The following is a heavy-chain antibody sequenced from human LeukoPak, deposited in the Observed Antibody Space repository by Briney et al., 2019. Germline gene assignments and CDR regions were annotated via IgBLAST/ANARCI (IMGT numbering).Heavy chain of an antibody. Sequence: SETLSLTCTVSGGSISSYYWSWIRQPPGKGLEWIGYIYYSGSTNYNPSLKSRVTTSVDTSKNQFSLKLSSVTAADTAVYYCARQRWVGDAFDIWGQGTMVTVSS. CDR3: ARQRWVGDAFDI. V-gene: IGHV4-59*01. D-gene: IGHD1-26*01. CDR1: GGSISSYY. J-gene: IGHJ3*02. CDR2: IYYSGST.